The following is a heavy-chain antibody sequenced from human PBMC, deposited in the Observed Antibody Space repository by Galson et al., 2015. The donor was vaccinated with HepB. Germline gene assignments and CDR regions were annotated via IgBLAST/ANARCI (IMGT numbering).Heavy chain of an antibody. CDR1: GFTFSTYG. J-gene: IGHJ4*02. CDR3: ARGRTTGSYYSHFDS. D-gene: IGHD1-26*01. V-gene: IGHV3-33*01. CDR2: MWYDGSNE. Sequence: CAASGFTFSTYGMHWVRQAPGKGLEWVAVMWYDGSNEYYADSVKGRFTISRDNSKNTLYLQMNSLRAEDTAVYYCARGRTTGSYYSHFDSWGQGTLVTVSS.